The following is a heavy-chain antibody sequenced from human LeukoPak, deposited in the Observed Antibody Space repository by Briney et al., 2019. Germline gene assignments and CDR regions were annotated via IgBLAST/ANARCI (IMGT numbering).Heavy chain of an antibody. V-gene: IGHV3-30-3*01. Sequence: GGSLRLSCAASGFTFSSYAMHWVRQAPGKGLEWVAVISYDGSNKYYADSVKGRFSISRDNSKNTLYLQMNSLRAEDTAVYYCAREGDLNTVTPIFDHWGQGTLVTVSS. CDR2: ISYDGSNK. D-gene: IGHD4-17*01. J-gene: IGHJ4*02. CDR1: GFTFSSYA. CDR3: AREGDLNTVTPIFDH.